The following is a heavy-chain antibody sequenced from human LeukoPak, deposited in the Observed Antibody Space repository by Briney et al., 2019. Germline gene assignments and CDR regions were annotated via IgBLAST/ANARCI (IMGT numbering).Heavy chain of an antibody. CDR2: IYHSGST. CDR1: GGSISSGGYS. J-gene: IGHJ4*02. V-gene: IGHV4-30-2*01. D-gene: IGHD6-19*01. CDR3: ARYSSGWYEGNFDY. Sequence: SETLSLTCAVSGGSISSGGYSWSWIRQPPGKGLEWIGYIYHSGSTHYNPSLKSRVTISVDRSKNQFSLKLSSVTAADTAVYYCARYSSGWYEGNFDYWGQGTLVTVSS.